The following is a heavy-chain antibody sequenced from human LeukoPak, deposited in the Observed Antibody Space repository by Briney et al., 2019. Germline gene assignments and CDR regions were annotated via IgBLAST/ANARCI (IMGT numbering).Heavy chain of an antibody. CDR3: ARQGPLYYFDY. V-gene: IGHV4-59*08. CDR2: IYYNGSP. D-gene: IGHD2-15*01. CDR1: GGSISSYY. J-gene: IGHJ4*02. Sequence: PSETLSFTCTVSGGSISSYYWSWIRQPPGKGLEWIGYIYYNGSPYYNPSLMSRVTISLDTSNNQFSLKLSSVTATDTAVYFCARQGPLYYFDYWGQGTLVTVPS.